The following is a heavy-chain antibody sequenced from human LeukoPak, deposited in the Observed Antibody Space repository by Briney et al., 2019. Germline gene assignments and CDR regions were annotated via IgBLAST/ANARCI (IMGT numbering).Heavy chain of an antibody. CDR2: ISGSGGST. CDR3: AKDFNWSDWYFDL. D-gene: IGHD3-9*01. V-gene: IGHV3-23*01. Sequence: GGSLRLSCAASGFTFSSYAMSWVRQAPGKGLEWVSAISGSGGSTYYADSVKGRFTISRDNSKNTLYLQMNSLRAEDTALYYCAKDFNWSDWYFDLWGRGILVTVSS. CDR1: GFTFSSYA. J-gene: IGHJ2*01.